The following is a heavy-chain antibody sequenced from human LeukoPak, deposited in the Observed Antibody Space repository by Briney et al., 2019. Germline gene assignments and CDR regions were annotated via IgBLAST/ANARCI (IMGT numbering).Heavy chain of an antibody. CDR2: IYSGGST. J-gene: IGHJ4*02. D-gene: IGHD6-19*01. CDR3: ARGISTSGWLDY. CDR1: GFIVSSNY. Sequence: GGSLRLSCAASGFIVSSNYMSWVRQAPGKGLEWVSLIYSGGSTYYADSVKGRFTISRDNSKNTLYLQMNSLRAEDTAVYYCARGISTSGWLDYWGQGTLVTVSS. V-gene: IGHV3-53*01.